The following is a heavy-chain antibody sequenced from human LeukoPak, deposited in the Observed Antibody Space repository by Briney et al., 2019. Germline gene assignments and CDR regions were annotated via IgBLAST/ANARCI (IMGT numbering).Heavy chain of an antibody. V-gene: IGHV1-69*05. CDR1: GGTFSSYA. J-gene: IGHJ4*02. CDR2: IIPIFGTA. Sequence: GASVKVSCKASGGTFSSYAISWVRQAPGQGLEWMGGIIPIFGTANYAQKFQGRVTITTDESTSTAYMELSSLRSEDTAVYYCAKDRIVGATLPDYWGQGTLVTVSS. CDR3: AKDRIVGATLPDY. D-gene: IGHD1-26*01.